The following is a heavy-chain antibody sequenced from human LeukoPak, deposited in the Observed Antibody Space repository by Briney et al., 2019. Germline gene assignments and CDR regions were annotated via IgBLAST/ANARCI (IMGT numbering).Heavy chain of an antibody. CDR2: INPNSGGT. CDR1: GYTFTGYY. J-gene: IGHJ5*02. CDR3: ARDMIAVRPNWFDP. D-gene: IGHD6-6*01. V-gene: IGHV1-2*02. Sequence: ASVKVSCKASGYTFTGYYMHWVRQAPGQGLEWMGWINPNSGGTNYAQKFQGRVTMTRDTSISTAYMELSRLRSDDTAVYYCARDMIAVRPNWFDPWGQGTLVTVSS.